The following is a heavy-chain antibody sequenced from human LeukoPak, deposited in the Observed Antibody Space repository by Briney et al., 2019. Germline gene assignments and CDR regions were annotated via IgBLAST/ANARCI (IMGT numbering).Heavy chain of an antibody. J-gene: IGHJ4*02. CDR2: ISWNSGSI. D-gene: IGHD3-9*01. CDR1: GFTFDDYA. V-gene: IGHV3-9*01. CDR3: AKGGSNYDILTGHFDY. Sequence: PGGSLRLSCAASGFTFDDYAMHWVRQAPGKGLEWVSGISWNSGSIGYADSVKGRFTISRDNAKNSLYLQMNSLRAEDTALYYCAKGGSNYDILTGHFDYWGQGILVTVSS.